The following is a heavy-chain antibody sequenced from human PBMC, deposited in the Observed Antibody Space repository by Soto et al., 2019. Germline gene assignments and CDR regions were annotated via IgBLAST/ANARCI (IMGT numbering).Heavy chain of an antibody. CDR3: ARQYCSSTSCPAYGMDV. V-gene: IGHV5-51*01. D-gene: IGHD2-2*01. CDR1: GYSFTSYW. Sequence: GESLKISCKGSGYSFTSYWIGWVRQMPGKGLEWMGIIYPGDSDTRYSPSFQGQVTISADKSISTAYLQWSSLKASDTAMYYCARQYCSSTSCPAYGMDVWGQGTTVTVS. CDR2: IYPGDSDT. J-gene: IGHJ6*02.